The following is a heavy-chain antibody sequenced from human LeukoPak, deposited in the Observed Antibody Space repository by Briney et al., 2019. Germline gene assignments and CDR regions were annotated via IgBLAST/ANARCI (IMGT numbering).Heavy chain of an antibody. J-gene: IGHJ4*02. D-gene: IGHD4-23*01. Sequence: GGSLRLSCAASGFAFSYFSMNWVRQAPGKGLEWVAFIRYDGSNKYYADSVKGRFTISRDNSKNTLYLQMNSLRAEDTAVYYCAKEGDYGGHLDYWGQGTLVTVSS. CDR1: GFAFSYFS. V-gene: IGHV3-30*02. CDR2: IRYDGSNK. CDR3: AKEGDYGGHLDY.